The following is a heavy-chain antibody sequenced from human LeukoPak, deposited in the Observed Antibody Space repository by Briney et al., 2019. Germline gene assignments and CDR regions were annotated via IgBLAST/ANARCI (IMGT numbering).Heavy chain of an antibody. CDR3: ARDSGRYCSGGSCYGRAHFDY. Sequence: SETLSLTCAVYGGSFSGYYWSWIRQPPGKGLERIGEINHSGSTNYNPSLKSRVTISVDTSKNQFSLKLSSVTAADTAVYYCARDSGRYCSGGSCYGRAHFDYWGQGTLVTVSS. J-gene: IGHJ4*02. V-gene: IGHV4-34*01. CDR1: GGSFSGYY. D-gene: IGHD2-15*01. CDR2: INHSGST.